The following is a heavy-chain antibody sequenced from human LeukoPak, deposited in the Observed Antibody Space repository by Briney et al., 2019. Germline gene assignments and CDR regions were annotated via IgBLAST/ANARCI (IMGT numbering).Heavy chain of an antibody. J-gene: IGHJ5*02. Sequence: PSETLSLTCTVSGGSISSYHWSWIRQPPGKGLEWIGYIYYSGSTNYNPSLKSRVTISVDTSKNQFSLKLSSVTAADTAVYYCARLSGYSSSGKTRNWFDPWGQGTLVTVSS. CDR3: ARLSGYSSSGKTRNWFDP. D-gene: IGHD6-13*01. V-gene: IGHV4-59*08. CDR1: GGSISSYH. CDR2: IYYSGST.